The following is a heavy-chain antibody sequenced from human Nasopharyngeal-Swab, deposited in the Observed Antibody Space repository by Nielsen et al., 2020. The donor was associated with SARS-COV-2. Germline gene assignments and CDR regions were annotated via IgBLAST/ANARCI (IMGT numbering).Heavy chain of an antibody. J-gene: IGHJ3*02. CDR3: AGRIVVANYGDYALFAFDI. CDR1: GGSFSGYY. Sequence: GSLRLSCAVYGGSFSGYYWSWIRQPPGKGLEWIGEINHSGSTNYNPSLKSRVTISVDTSKNQFSLKLSSVTAADTAVYYCAGRIVVANYGDYALFAFDIWGQGTMVTVSS. D-gene: IGHD4-17*01. CDR2: INHSGST. V-gene: IGHV4-34*01.